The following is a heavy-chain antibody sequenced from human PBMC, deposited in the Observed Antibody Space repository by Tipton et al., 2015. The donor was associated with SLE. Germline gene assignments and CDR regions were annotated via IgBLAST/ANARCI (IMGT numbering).Heavy chain of an antibody. V-gene: IGHV4-4*07. CDR1: GGSISSYD. Sequence: TLSLTCTVSGGSISSYDWSWIRQPAGKGLEWIGRIYTSGSTNYNPSLKSRVTMSVDTSKNQFSLKLSSVTAADTAVYDCARDKRHITIFGVVTSYYFDYWGQGTLVTVSS. J-gene: IGHJ4*02. D-gene: IGHD3-3*01. CDR3: ARDKRHITIFGVVTSYYFDY. CDR2: IYTSGST.